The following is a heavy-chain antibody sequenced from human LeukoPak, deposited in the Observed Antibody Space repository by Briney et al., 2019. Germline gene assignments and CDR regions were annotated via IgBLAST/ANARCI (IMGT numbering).Heavy chain of an antibody. D-gene: IGHD4-11*01. CDR1: TFTFSDYW. CDR2: ISDDGSGT. CDR3: VRDLYSDYNWFDP. V-gene: IGHV3-74*01. J-gene: IGHJ5*02. Sequence: GGSLRLSCAASTFTFSDYWMHWVRQAPGKGLVWVSRISDDGSGTTYADSVRGRFTTSRDNAKNTLYLQMNSLRVEDTAMYYCVRDLYSDYNWFDPWGQGTLVTVSS.